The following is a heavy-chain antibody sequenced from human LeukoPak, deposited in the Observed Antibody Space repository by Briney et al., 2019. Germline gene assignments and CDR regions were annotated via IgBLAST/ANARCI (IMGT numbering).Heavy chain of an antibody. J-gene: IGHJ4*02. CDR3: ARGDDGDYTYYFDY. Sequence: ASVKVSCKASGYTFTSYAMNWVRQAPGQGLEWMGWINPNSGGTNYAQKFQGRVTMTRDTSISTAYMELSRLRSDDTAVYYCARGDDGDYTYYFDYWGQGTLVTVSP. CDR1: GYTFTSYA. V-gene: IGHV1-2*02. D-gene: IGHD4-17*01. CDR2: INPNSGGT.